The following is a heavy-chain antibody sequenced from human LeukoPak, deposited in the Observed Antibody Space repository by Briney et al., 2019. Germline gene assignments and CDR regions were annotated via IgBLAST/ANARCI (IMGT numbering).Heavy chain of an antibody. CDR1: GYTFTGYY. CDR2: INPNSGGT. CDR3: ARGLVVVAATARDY. V-gene: IGHV1-2*02. D-gene: IGHD2-15*01. J-gene: IGHJ4*02. Sequence: ASVRVSCKASGYTFTGYYMHWVRQAPGQGLEWMGWINPNSGGTNYAQKFQGRVTMTRNTSISTAYMELSSLRSEDTAVYYCARGLVVVAATARDYWGQGTLVTVSS.